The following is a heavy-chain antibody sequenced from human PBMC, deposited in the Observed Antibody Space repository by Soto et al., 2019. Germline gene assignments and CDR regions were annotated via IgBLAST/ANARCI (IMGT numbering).Heavy chain of an antibody. CDR2: ISSSSSYT. J-gene: IGHJ6*02. D-gene: IGHD4-17*01. CDR3: ARGPFYGDYVENGMDV. V-gene: IGHV3-11*05. Sequence: QVRLVESGGGLVKPGGSLRLSCAASGFTFSDYYVSWIRHAPGKGLEWVSYISSSSSYTNYADSVKGRFTISRDNAKNSLYLQMNSLRAEDTAVYYCARGPFYGDYVENGMDVWGQGTTVTVSS. CDR1: GFTFSDYY.